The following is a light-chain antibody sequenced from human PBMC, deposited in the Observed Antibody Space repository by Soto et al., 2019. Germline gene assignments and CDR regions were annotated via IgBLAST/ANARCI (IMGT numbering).Light chain of an antibody. J-gene: IGKJ4*01. CDR3: QQYTSSPLT. CDR1: QRVSSSY. Sequence: EIVLTQSPGTLSLSPGERATLSCRASQRVSSSYIAWYQQRPGQAPRLLIYSTSTRATGIPDRFSGSGSGTDFTLTIFRLEPEDSAVYYCQQYTSSPLTFGGGTKVEIK. V-gene: IGKV3-20*01. CDR2: STS.